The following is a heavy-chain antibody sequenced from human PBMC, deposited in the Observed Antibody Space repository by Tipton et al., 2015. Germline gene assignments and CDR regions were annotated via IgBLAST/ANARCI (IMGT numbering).Heavy chain of an antibody. CDR1: GDAISSHY. Sequence: TLSLTCTVSGDAISSHYWSWIRQPPGKGLEWIGNIYYSGSTNYNPSLKSRVTISVDTSKNQFSLKLSSVTAADTAVYYCARLRETYASDSDNWFDPWGQGTLVTVSS. CDR2: IYYSGST. J-gene: IGHJ5*02. V-gene: IGHV4-59*11. CDR3: ARLRETYASDSDNWFDP. D-gene: IGHD3-10*01.